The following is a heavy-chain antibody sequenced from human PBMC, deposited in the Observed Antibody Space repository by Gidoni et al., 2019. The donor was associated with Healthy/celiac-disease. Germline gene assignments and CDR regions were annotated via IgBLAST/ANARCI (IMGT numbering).Heavy chain of an antibody. V-gene: IGHV3-23*01. D-gene: IGHD6-13*01. CDR2: ISGSCGST. Sequence: EVQLLESGGGLVQPGGSLRLSCAAYGFPFSSYAMSWVRQAPGKGREGVSAISGSCGSTYYAHSVKGRFTISRDNSKNTLYLQMNSLRAEDTAVYYCAKDCAVKYSSSWYGSAYYFDYWGQGTLVTVSS. CDR3: AKDCAVKYSSSWYGSAYYFDY. J-gene: IGHJ4*02. CDR1: GFPFSSYA.